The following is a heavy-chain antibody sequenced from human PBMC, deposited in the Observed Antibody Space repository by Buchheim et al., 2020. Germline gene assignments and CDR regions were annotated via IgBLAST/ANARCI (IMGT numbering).Heavy chain of an antibody. V-gene: IGHV4-30-4*01. CDR3: ARVNTVTTKSWYYYGMDV. CDR1: GGSISSGDYY. CDR2: IYYSGST. Sequence: QVQLQESGPGLVKPSETLSLTCTVSGGSISSGDYYWSWIRQPPGKGLEWIGYIYYSGSTYYHPSLKSRVTITVDTSKNHLSLKLSSVTAADTAVYYCARVNTVTTKSWYYYGMDVWGQGTT. D-gene: IGHD4-17*01. J-gene: IGHJ6*02.